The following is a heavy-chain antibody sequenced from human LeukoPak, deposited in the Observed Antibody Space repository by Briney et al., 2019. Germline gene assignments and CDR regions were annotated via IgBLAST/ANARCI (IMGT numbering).Heavy chain of an antibody. CDR3: ARDPYSGSYGNNYYYYMDV. Sequence: PGGSLRLSCAASGFTFSDYTINWVRQAPGKGLEWVSSISSRSSYKYYADSVKGRFTISRDNAQNSLYLQMNSLRAEDTAVYYCARDPYSGSYGNNYYYYMDVWGKGTTVTISS. CDR2: ISSRSSYK. D-gene: IGHD5-12*01. CDR1: GFTFSDYT. J-gene: IGHJ6*03. V-gene: IGHV3-21*01.